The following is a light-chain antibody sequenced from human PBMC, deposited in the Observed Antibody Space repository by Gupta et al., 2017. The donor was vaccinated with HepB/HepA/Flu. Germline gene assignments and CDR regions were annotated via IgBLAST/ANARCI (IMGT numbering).Light chain of an antibody. J-gene: IGKJ1*01. CDR3: QQDNSTPWT. V-gene: IGKV4-1*01. CDR2: WAS. Sequence: DIVMIQSPDSLAVSLGERATINCTSSPSVLYSSNNKNYLAWYQQKPGQPPKLLIYWASTRESGVPDRFSGSGSGTDFTLTISSLQAEDVAVYYCQQDNSTPWTFGQGTKVEIK. CDR1: PSVLYSSNNKNY.